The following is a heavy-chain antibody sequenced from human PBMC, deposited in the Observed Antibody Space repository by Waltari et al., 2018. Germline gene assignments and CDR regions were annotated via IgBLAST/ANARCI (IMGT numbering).Heavy chain of an antibody. CDR2: ISWDSGSI. Sequence: EVQLVESGGGLVQPGRSLRLSCAASGFTFDDYAMHWVRQAPGKGLEWVSGISWDSGSIGYAGSVKGRITISRDNAKNSLYLQMHSLRAEDTALYYCAKSSAPSWGPNSLRGYNYYDMDVWGQGTTVTVSS. V-gene: IGHV3-9*01. D-gene: IGHD3-16*01. J-gene: IGHJ6*02. CDR3: AKSSAPSWGPNSLRGYNYYDMDV. CDR1: GFTFDDYA.